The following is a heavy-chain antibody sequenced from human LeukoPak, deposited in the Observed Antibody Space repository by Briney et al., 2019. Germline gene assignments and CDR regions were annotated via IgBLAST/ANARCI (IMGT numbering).Heavy chain of an antibody. CDR3: ARGQTMYY. V-gene: IGHV1-18*01. Sequence: ASVTVSCKPSGDTFNNFFISWVRQAPGQGLEWVGWISPHSHTTHYADKFQGRVTMTTDTSTTTVYMELRSLRSDDAAVYFCARGQTMYYWGQGTPVTVSS. D-gene: IGHD3-10*02. CDR2: ISPHSHTT. J-gene: IGHJ4*02. CDR1: GDTFNNFF.